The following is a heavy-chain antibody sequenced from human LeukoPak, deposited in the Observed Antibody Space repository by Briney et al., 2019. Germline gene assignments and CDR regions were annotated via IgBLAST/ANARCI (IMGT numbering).Heavy chain of an antibody. D-gene: IGHD2-15*01. V-gene: IGHV4-39*01. CDR1: GGSISSSSYY. CDR3: ARLSLYCSGGSCYGDWFDP. J-gene: IGHJ5*02. Sequence: SETLSLTCTVSGGSISSSSYYWGWIRQPPGKGLEWIVSIYYSGSTYYNPSLKSRVTISVDTSKNQFSLKLSSVTAADTAVYYCARLSLYCSGGSCYGDWFDPWGQGTLVTVSS. CDR2: IYYSGST.